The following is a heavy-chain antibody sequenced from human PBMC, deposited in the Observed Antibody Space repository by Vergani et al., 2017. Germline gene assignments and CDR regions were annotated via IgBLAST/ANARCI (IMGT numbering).Heavy chain of an antibody. Sequence: QVQLVQTGAEVKKTGSSVKVSCKASGGTFSSYAISWVRQAPGQGLEWMGRIIPIFGTANYAQKFQGRVTITADESTSTAYMGLSSLRSEDTAVYYCAREGTYGSGSYSGYGMDVWGQGTTVTVSS. CDR1: GGTFSSYA. D-gene: IGHD3-10*01. J-gene: IGHJ6*02. CDR2: IIPIFGTA. CDR3: AREGTYGSGSYSGYGMDV. V-gene: IGHV1-69*18.